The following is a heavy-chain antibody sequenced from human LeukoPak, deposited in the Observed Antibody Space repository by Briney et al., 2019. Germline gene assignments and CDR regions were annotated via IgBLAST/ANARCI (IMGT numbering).Heavy chain of an antibody. V-gene: IGHV1-8*01. D-gene: IGHD2-15*01. CDR3: ASYCSGGSCTYYYYGMDV. CDR1: GYTFTSYD. CDR2: MNPNSGNT. J-gene: IGHJ6*02. Sequence: ASVKVSCKASGYTFTSYDINWVRQATGQGLEWMGWMNPNSGNTGYAQKFQGRVTMTRNTSISTAYMELSSPRSEDTAVYYCASYCSGGSCTYYYYGMDVWGQGTTVTVSS.